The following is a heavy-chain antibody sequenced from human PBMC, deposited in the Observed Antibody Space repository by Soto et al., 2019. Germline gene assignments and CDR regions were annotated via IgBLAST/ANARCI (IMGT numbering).Heavy chain of an antibody. CDR2: INHSGSA. Sequence: SETLSLTCSVSGGSISSYYWTWIRQTPGKGLQWIGQINHSGSASYNPSLKSRVNISVHTSNSQFSLELSSVTAADTAVYYCARGLITGSHYSGGWYYFDSWGQGTQVTVSS. CDR1: GGSISSYY. CDR3: ARGLITGSHYSGGWYYFDS. J-gene: IGHJ4*02. V-gene: IGHV4-34*01. D-gene: IGHD6-19*01.